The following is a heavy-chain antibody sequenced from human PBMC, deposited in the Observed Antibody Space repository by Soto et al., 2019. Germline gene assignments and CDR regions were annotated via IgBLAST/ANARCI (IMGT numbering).Heavy chain of an antibody. D-gene: IGHD3-16*01. Sequence: QVQLVESGGGVVQPGRSLRLSCAASGFTFSSYGMHWVRQAPGKGLEWVAVIWYDGSNKYYADSVKGRFTISRDNSKNSLYLQMNSLRDEDTAVYYCAKTGGFYGYGWGSGSYYDYWGQGTLVTVSS. CDR2: IWYDGSNK. CDR1: GFTFSSYG. J-gene: IGHJ4*02. CDR3: AKTGGFYGYGWGSGSYYDY. V-gene: IGHV3-33*06.